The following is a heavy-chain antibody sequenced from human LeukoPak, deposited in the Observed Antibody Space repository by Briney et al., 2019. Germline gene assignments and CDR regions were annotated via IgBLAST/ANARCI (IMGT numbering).Heavy chain of an antibody. CDR2: IWYDGSNK. V-gene: IGHV3-33*01. CDR3: VRDARGSDY. D-gene: IGHD3-10*01. CDR1: GFTFSSYG. J-gene: IGHJ4*02. Sequence: PGRSLRLSCAASGFTFSSYGMHWVRQAPGKGLEWVAVIWYDGSNKYYADSVKGRFTISGDNSKNTLYLQMNSLRAEDTAVYYCVRDARGSDYWGQGTLVTVSS.